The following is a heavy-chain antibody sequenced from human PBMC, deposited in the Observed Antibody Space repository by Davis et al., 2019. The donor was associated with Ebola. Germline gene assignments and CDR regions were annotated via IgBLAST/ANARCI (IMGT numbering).Heavy chain of an antibody. CDR3: AKADSSTSWGVYFYYNYMDV. V-gene: IGHV3-30*18. J-gene: IGHJ6*03. D-gene: IGHD2-2*01. CDR1: GFTFSSHG. CDR2: TSYDGSNK. Sequence: GESLKIPCAASGFTFSSHGMHRVRPAPGKGLEWAALTSYDGSNKQYADSVKGRFTISRDNFKNTLYLQMNSLRAEDTAVYYCAKADSSTSWGVYFYYNYMDVWGKGTTVTVSS.